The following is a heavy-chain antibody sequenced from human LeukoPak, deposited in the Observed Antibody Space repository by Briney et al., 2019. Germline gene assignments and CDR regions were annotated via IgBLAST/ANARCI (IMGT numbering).Heavy chain of an antibody. J-gene: IGHJ4*02. CDR2: IGIDSGNT. Sequence: GGSLRLSCAASGFTFSDYSMNWVRQAPRKGLGLISYIGIDSGNTNYADSVQGRFTISGDKANNSRYLQMNSLRVENTAVYYCARDYKYAFDNWGQGTLVTVSS. V-gene: IGHV3-48*01. D-gene: IGHD5-24*01. CDR3: ARDYKYAFDN. CDR1: GFTFSDYS.